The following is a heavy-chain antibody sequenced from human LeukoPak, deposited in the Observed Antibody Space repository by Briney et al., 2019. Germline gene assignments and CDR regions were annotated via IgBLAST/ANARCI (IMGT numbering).Heavy chain of an antibody. CDR2: IYYSGST. V-gene: IGHV4-59*01. D-gene: IGHD2-15*01. J-gene: IGHJ4*02. CDR3: ARDPRRYCSGGSCYPGH. Sequence: SETRSLTCTVPGGSISTYYWSWIRQPPGKGLKWIGYIYYSGSTHYNPSLKSRVTISVDTSKNQFSLKLSSVTAADTAVYYCARDPRRYCSGGSCYPGHWRQGTLVTVSS. CDR1: GGSISTYY.